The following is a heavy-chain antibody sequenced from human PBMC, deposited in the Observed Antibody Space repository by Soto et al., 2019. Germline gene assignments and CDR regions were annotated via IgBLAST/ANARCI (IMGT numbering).Heavy chain of an antibody. D-gene: IGHD6-19*01. CDR2: IYYSGST. V-gene: IGHV4-39*01. CDR3: AATTGIAVAGPWYFDL. CDR1: GGSISSSSYY. J-gene: IGHJ2*01. Sequence: PSETLSLTCTVSGGSISSSSYYWGWIRQPPGKGLEWIGSIYYSGSTYYNPSLKSRVTISVDTSKNQFSLKLSSVTVADTAVYYCAATTGIAVAGPWYFDLWGRGTLVTVSS.